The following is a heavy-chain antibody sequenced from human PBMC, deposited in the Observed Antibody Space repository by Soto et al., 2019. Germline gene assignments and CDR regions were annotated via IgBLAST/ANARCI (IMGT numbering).Heavy chain of an antibody. CDR3: ARVLGDDLLTGYSDVDTALGVFDF. Sequence: PSETLSLTCAVSGGSISSGGYSWSWIRQPPGKGLEWIGYIYHSGSTYYNPSLKSRVIISVDTSKNQFSLILSSVTAADTAVYYCARVLGDDLLTGYSDVDTALGVFDFWGRGTLVTVSS. V-gene: IGHV4-30-2*05. J-gene: IGHJ4*02. CDR1: GGSISSGGYS. D-gene: IGHD3-9*01. CDR2: IYHSGST.